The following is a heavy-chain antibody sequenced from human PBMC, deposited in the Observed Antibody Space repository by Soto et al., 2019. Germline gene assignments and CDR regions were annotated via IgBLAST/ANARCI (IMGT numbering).Heavy chain of an antibody. V-gene: IGHV1-18*01. D-gene: IGHD2-21*01. Sequence: QVQLVQSGAEVKKPGASVKVSCKASGYTFTTYGISWVRQAPGQGLEWMGWISAYNGNTNYAQKLQGRVTMTTDTSTSTAYMVLRRLSSDDTAVSYSAITGDAYNLRQPFWPLTYWGQGTLVTVSS. CDR1: GYTFTTYG. CDR3: AITGDAYNLRQPFWPLTY. CDR2: ISAYNGNT. J-gene: IGHJ1*01.